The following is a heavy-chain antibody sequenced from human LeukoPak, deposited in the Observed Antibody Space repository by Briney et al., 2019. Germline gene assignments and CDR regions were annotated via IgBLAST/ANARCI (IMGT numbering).Heavy chain of an antibody. D-gene: IGHD3-22*01. V-gene: IGHV3-7*01. Sequence: LPGGSLRLSCAASGFTFSSCWMHWVRQAPGKGPEWVANIKQDGSEKLYVDSLKGRFTISRDNARNSLYLQMNSLRAEDTAVYYCAGGTGWLTDYWGQGTLVTVSS. CDR1: GFTFSSCW. J-gene: IGHJ4*02. CDR2: IKQDGSEK. CDR3: AGGTGWLTDY.